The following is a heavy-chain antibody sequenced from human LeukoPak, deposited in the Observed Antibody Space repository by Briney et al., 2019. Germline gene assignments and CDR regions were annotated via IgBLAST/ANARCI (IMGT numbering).Heavy chain of an antibody. V-gene: IGHV3-23*01. D-gene: IGHD5-18*01. J-gene: IGHJ3*02. Sequence: GGSLRLSCTVSGFTFSSSWMSWVRQAPGKGLEWVSAISGSGGSTYYADSVKGRFTISRDNSKNTLYLQMNSLRAEDTAVYYCAKDLRYSYAKPDAFDIWGQGTMVTVSS. CDR3: AKDLRYSYAKPDAFDI. CDR2: ISGSGGST. CDR1: GFTFSSSW.